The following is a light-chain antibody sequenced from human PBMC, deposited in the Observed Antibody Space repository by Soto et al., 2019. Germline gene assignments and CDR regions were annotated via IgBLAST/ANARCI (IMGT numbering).Light chain of an antibody. V-gene: IGKV2-30*02. Sequence: PFTLGQPASISCRSNQSRVHSDGIAYFSWFQQRPGRSPRRLIYKVSNRDSGVPARFSGSGLGIDFTLTISRVLADDLAVYSCMPVTLWCWAFGQGTRLEIK. CDR2: KVS. CDR3: MPVTLWCWA. CDR1: QSRVHSDGIAY. J-gene: IGKJ5*01.